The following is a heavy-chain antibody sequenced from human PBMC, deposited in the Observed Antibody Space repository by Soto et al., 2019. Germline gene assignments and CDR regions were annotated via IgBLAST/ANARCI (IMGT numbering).Heavy chain of an antibody. CDR2: INTRGGTT. J-gene: IGHJ4*02. CDR1: GYTFNKFY. D-gene: IGHD4-17*01. V-gene: IGHV1-46*02. Sequence: QVQLVQSGAEVRKPGASVRLSCKASGYTFNKFYLHWVRQAPGQGLEWMGIINTRGGTTAYAQNFRGRLTVTRYTSTSNLYLELSDLRSDDTAVYYCARGPDDSDVPRWDYWGQGTRVTVSS. CDR3: ARGPDDSDVPRWDY.